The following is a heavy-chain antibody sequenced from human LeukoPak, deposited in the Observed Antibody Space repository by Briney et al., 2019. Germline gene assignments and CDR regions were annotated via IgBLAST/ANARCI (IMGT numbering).Heavy chain of an antibody. J-gene: IGHJ4*02. V-gene: IGHV3-9*01. CDR2: ISWNSGSI. D-gene: IGHD2-2*01. CDR3: AKAYCSSTSCLVDY. Sequence: PGGSLRLSCAASGFTFDDYAMHWVRQAPGKGLEWVSGISWNSGSIGYADSVKGRLTISRDNAKNSLYLQMNSLRAEDTALYYCAKAYCSSTSCLVDYWGQGTLVTVSS. CDR1: GFTFDDYA.